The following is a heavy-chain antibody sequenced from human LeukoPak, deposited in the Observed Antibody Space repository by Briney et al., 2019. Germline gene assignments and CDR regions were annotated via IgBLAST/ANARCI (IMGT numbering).Heavy chain of an antibody. Sequence: GGSLRLSCAASGFTVSNNYMSWVRQAPGKGLEWVSIIYSGGSTYYADSVKGRFTISRDNSKNTLYLQMNSLRAEDTAVYYCAKLLYYYDSSQPYWGQGTLVTVSS. CDR3: AKLLYYYDSSQPY. V-gene: IGHV3-53*01. J-gene: IGHJ4*02. D-gene: IGHD3-22*01. CDR1: GFTVSNNY. CDR2: IYSGGST.